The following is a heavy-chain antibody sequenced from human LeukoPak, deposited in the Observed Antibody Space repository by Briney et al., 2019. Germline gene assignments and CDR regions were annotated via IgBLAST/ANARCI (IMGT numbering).Heavy chain of an antibody. V-gene: IGHV3-9*01. CDR2: ISWNSGSI. D-gene: IGHD3-16*01. CDR1: GFTFDDYA. Sequence: GGSLRLSCAASGFTFDDYAMHWVRQAPGKGLEWVSGISWNSGSIGYADSVKGRFTISRDNAKNSLYMQMNSLRAEDTALYYCAKDAPFGSNWGQGTLVTVSS. CDR3: AKDAPFGSN. J-gene: IGHJ4*02.